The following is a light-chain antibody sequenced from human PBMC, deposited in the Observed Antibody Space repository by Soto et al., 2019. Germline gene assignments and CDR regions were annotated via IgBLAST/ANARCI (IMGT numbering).Light chain of an antibody. J-gene: IGKJ1*01. CDR2: DAS. V-gene: IGKV1-5*01. Sequence: DIQMTQSPSTLSASVGDRVTITCRASQSISTWLAWYKQKPGKAPKLLIYDASNLESGVPSRFSGSGSGTEFTLTISSLQPDDLATYYCQQYNSFWTFGQGTKVEIK. CDR3: QQYNSFWT. CDR1: QSISTW.